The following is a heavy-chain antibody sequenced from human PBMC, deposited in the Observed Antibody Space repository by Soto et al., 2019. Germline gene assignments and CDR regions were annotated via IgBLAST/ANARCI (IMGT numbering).Heavy chain of an antibody. CDR2: ISYDGSNK. CDR3: ARDSWAAVSGRYRHSYGMDV. Sequence: QVQLVESGGGVVQPGRSLRLSCAASGFIFSSYAMHWVRQAPGKGLEWVAVISYDGSNKYYADSVKGRFTIPRDNSKNTLYLQMNSLSAEDTAVYYCARDSWAAVSGRYRHSYGMDVWGQGTTVTVSS. CDR1: GFIFSSYA. D-gene: IGHD1-26*01. J-gene: IGHJ6*02. V-gene: IGHV3-30-3*01.